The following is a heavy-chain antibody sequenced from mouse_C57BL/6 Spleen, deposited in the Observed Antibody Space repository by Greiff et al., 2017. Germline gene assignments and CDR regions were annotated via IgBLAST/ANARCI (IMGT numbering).Heavy chain of an antibody. CDR2: IYPGNGDT. CDR3: GRKGDYCGSSRGFDY. V-gene: IGHV1-12*01. J-gene: IGHJ2*01. CDR1: GYTFTSYN. D-gene: IGHD1-1*01. Sequence: QVQLQQSGAELVRPGASVKMSCKASGYTFTSYNMHWVKQTPRQGLEWIGAIYPGNGDTSYNQKFKGKATLTVDKSSSTAYMQLSSLTSEDAAVFCCGRKGDYCGSSRGFDYWGQGTTLTVSS.